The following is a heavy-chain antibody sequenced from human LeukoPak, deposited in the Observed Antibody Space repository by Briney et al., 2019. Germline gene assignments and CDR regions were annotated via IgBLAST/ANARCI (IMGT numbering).Heavy chain of an antibody. V-gene: IGHV3-21*05. D-gene: IGHD3-10*01. CDR1: GFTFSSYS. J-gene: IGHJ4*02. CDR3: ARALLIRGVTHFDY. Sequence: GGSLRLSCAASGFTFSSYSMNWVRQAPGKGLEWVSYISSSSSNIYLADSLKGRFTISRDNAKNSLYLQMNSLRAEDTAMYYCARALLIRGVTHFDYLGQGSLVTVSS. CDR2: ISSSSSNI.